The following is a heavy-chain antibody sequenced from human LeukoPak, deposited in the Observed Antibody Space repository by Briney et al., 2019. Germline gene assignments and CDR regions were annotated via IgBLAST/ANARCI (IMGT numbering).Heavy chain of an antibody. Sequence: GGSLRLSCAASGFTFSSYAMSWVRQAPGKGLEWVSYSSSSGRTVYYAGSVKGRFTISRDNAKNALYLQMNSLRAEDTAVYYCARGGGDSSGYYFFQHWGQGTLVTVSS. J-gene: IGHJ1*01. CDR3: ARGGGDSSGYYFFQH. D-gene: IGHD3-22*01. CDR1: GFTFSSYA. CDR2: SSSSGRTV. V-gene: IGHV3-48*03.